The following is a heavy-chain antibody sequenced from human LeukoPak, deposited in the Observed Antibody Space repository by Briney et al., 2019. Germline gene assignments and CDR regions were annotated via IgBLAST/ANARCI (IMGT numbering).Heavy chain of an antibody. CDR1: GGSFSGYY. CDR2: INHSGST. CDR3: ARLIVGATPDY. V-gene: IGHV4-34*01. Sequence: PSETLSLTCAVYGGSFSGYYWSWIRQPPGKGLEWIAEINHSGSTNYNPSLKSRVTISVDTSKNQFSLELSSVTAADTAVYYCARLIVGATPDYWGQGTLVTVSS. J-gene: IGHJ4*02. D-gene: IGHD1-26*01.